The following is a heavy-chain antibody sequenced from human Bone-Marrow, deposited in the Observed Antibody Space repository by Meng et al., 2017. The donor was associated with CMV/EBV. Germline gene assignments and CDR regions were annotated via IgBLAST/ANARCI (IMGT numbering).Heavy chain of an antibody. D-gene: IGHD4-11*01. V-gene: IGHV4-59*02. CDR3: ARMTTVTYAFDI. J-gene: IGHJ3*02. CDR1: GVSVTSSF. CDR2: IYYSWST. Sequence: GSLRLSCTVSGVSVTSSFWNWIRQPPGKGLEWIGYIYYSWSTNYNPSLKSRVTISVDTSKNQFSLKLSSVTAADTAVYYCARMTTVTYAFDIWGQGKMV.